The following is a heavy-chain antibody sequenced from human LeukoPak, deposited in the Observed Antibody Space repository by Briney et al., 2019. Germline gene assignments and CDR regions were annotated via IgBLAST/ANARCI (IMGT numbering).Heavy chain of an antibody. CDR1: GGSISSGGYY. V-gene: IGHV4-31*03. CDR3: ARAVGGHDSSGDDAFDI. CDR2: IYYGGST. J-gene: IGHJ3*02. Sequence: SQTLSLTCTVSGGSISSGGYYWSWIRQHPGKGLEWIGYIYYGGSTNYNPSLKSRVTISVDKSKNQFSLKLSSVTAADTAVYYCARAVGGHDSSGDDAFDIWGQGTMVTVSS. D-gene: IGHD3-22*01.